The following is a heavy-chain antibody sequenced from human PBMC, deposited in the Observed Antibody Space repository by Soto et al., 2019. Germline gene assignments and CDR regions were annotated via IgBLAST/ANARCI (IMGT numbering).Heavy chain of an antibody. V-gene: IGHV1-69*08. J-gene: IGHJ6*02. CDR1: GGTFSSYT. CDR2: IIPILGIA. Sequence: QVQLVQSGAEVKKPGSSVKVSCKASGGTFSSYTISWVRQGPGQGLEWMGRIIPILGIANYAQKFQGRVTITADKSTSTAYMELSSLRSEDTAVYYCAIEGPIIVVVPAADYYYGMDVWGQGTTVTVSS. CDR3: AIEGPIIVVVPAADYYYGMDV. D-gene: IGHD2-2*01.